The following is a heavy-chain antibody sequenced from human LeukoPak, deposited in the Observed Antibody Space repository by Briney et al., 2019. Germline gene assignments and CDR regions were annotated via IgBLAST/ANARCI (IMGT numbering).Heavy chain of an antibody. V-gene: IGHV4-34*01. J-gene: IGHJ5*02. CDR1: GGSFSGYY. D-gene: IGHD3-10*01. CDR2: INHSGST. CDR3: ARGRGAITMVRGVSVWFDP. Sequence: SETLSLPCAVYGGSFSGYYWSWIRQPPGKGLEWIGEINHSGSTNYNPSLKSRVTISVDTSKNQFSLKLSSVTAADTAVYYCARGRGAITMVRGVSVWFDPWGQGTLVTVSS.